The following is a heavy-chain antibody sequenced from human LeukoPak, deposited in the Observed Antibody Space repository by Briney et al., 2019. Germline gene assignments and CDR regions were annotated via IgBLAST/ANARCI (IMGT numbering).Heavy chain of an antibody. V-gene: IGHV3-9*01. CDR2: ISWNSGSI. CDR3: AKDRSPDGDYIDY. Sequence: GGSLRLSCAASGFTFVDYAMHWVRQAPGKGLEWVSGISWNSGSIGYADCVKGRFTISRDNAKNSLYLQMNSLRAEDTAFYYRAKDRSPDGDYIDYWGQGTLVTVSS. CDR1: GFTFVDYA. D-gene: IGHD1-14*01. J-gene: IGHJ4*02.